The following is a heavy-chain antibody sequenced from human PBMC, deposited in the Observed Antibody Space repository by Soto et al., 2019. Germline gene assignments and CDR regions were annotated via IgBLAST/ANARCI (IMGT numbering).Heavy chain of an antibody. D-gene: IGHD6-6*01. CDR1: GGSISSYY. CDR3: ARVRAAARSEYAFDI. CDR2: IYYSGST. V-gene: IGHV4-59*01. J-gene: IGHJ3*02. Sequence: SETLSLTCTVSGGSISSYYWSWIRQPPGKGLEWIGYIYYSGSTNYNPSLKSRVTISVDTSKNQFSLELSSVTAADTAVYYCARVRAAARSEYAFDIWGQGTMVTVSS.